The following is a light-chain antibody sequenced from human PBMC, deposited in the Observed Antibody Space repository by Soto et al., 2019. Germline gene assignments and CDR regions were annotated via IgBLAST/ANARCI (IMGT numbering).Light chain of an antibody. CDR3: QQYNDNWT. CDR1: QSISSW. CDR2: KAS. J-gene: IGKJ1*01. Sequence: DIQMTQSPSTLSASVGDRVTITCRASQSISSWLAWYQQKPGKAPRLLIYKASILESGVPSKFRGSGSGTGFTLNISSLQPDDSETYYCQQYNDNWTFGQGTKVEIK. V-gene: IGKV1-5*03.